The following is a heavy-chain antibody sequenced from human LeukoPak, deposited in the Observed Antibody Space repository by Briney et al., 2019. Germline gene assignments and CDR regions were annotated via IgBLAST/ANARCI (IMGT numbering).Heavy chain of an antibody. V-gene: IGHV1-2*02. Sequence: ASVKVSCKASGYTFTGYYMHWVRQAPGQGLEWMGWINPNSGGTNYAQKFQGRVTMTRDTSISTAYMELSRLRSDDTAVYYCARGERYFDWLLYRAYFDYWGQGTLVTVSS. CDR3: ARGERYFDWLLYRAYFDY. CDR2: INPNSGGT. CDR1: GYTFTGYY. J-gene: IGHJ4*02. D-gene: IGHD3-9*01.